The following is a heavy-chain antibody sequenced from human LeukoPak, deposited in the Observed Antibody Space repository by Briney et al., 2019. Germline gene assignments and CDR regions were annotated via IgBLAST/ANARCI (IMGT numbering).Heavy chain of an antibody. Sequence: GGSLRLSCAVSGFTFNNAWMSWVRQAPGRGLEWVSYIDMSGTTIYYADSVKGRFTISRDNAKNSLFLQMNSLRAEDTAVYYCAKDILAAGLFFDYWGQGVLVTVSS. V-gene: IGHV3-11*01. D-gene: IGHD6-13*01. CDR1: GFTFNNAW. J-gene: IGHJ4*02. CDR2: IDMSGTTI. CDR3: AKDILAAGLFFDY.